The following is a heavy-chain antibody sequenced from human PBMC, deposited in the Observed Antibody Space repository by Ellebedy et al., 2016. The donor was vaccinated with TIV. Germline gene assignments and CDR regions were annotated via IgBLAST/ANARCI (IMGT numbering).Heavy chain of an antibody. J-gene: IGHJ5*02. Sequence: GESLKISCKGSGYSFTSYWISWVRQMPGKGLEWMGRIDPSDSYTNYSPSFQGHVTISADKSISTAYLQWSSLKASDTAMYYCARQVDYYGSGRPTTSDNWFDPWGQGTLVTVSS. D-gene: IGHD3-10*01. CDR1: GYSFTSYW. CDR3: ARQVDYYGSGRPTTSDNWFDP. V-gene: IGHV5-10-1*01. CDR2: IDPSDSYT.